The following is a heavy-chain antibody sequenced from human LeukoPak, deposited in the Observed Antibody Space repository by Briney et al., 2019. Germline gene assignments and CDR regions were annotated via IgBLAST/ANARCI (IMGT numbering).Heavy chain of an antibody. CDR2: IYPGDSDT. CDR3: VRQSSGYYRSFDY. J-gene: IGHJ4*02. CDR1: GYSFTSCW. V-gene: IGHV5-51*01. D-gene: IGHD3-22*01. Sequence: GESLKISCKGSGYSFTSCWIGWVRQMPGKGLEWMGIIYPGDSDTRYSPSFQGQVTISADKSISTAYPQWSSLKASDTAMYYCVRQSSGYYRSFDYWGQGTLVTVSS.